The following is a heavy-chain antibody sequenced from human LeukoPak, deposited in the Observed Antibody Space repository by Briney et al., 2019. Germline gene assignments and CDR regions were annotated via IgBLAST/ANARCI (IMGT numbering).Heavy chain of an antibody. D-gene: IGHD3-22*01. Sequence: GGSLRLSCAASGFTSSSYEMNWVRQAPGKGLEWVSYISSSGSTIYYADSVKGRFTISRDNAKNSLYLQMNSLRAEDTAVYYCARLRATYYYDSSGYYEAFDIWGQGTMVTVSS. V-gene: IGHV3-48*03. CDR3: ARLRATYYYDSSGYYEAFDI. CDR2: ISSSGSTI. J-gene: IGHJ3*02. CDR1: GFTSSSYE.